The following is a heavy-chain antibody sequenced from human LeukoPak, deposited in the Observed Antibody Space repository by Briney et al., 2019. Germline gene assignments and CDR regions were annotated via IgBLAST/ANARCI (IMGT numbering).Heavy chain of an antibody. V-gene: IGHV1-3*01. D-gene: IGHD3-9*01. CDR2: INAGNGNT. CDR3: ARDGLAYDILTGHRTYYFDY. CDR1: GYTFTSYA. J-gene: IGHJ4*02. Sequence: ASVKVSCKASGYTFTSYAMHWVRQAPGQRLEWMGWINAGNGNTKYSQKFQGRVTITRDTSASTAYMELSSLRSEDTAVYYCARDGLAYDILTGHRTYYFDYWGQGTLVTVSS.